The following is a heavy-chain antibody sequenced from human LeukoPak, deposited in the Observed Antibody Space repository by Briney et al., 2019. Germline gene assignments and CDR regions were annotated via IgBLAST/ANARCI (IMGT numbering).Heavy chain of an antibody. CDR2: IYYSGST. V-gene: IGHV4-59*01. CDR3: ARVELGSGSYHPFYWFDP. Sequence: SETLSLTCTVSGGSISSYYWSWIRQPPGKGLEWIGYIYYSGSTNYNPSLKSRVTISVDTSKNQFSLKLSSVTAADTAVYYCARVELGSGSYHPFYWFDPGGRGTLVTVSS. D-gene: IGHD3-10*01. J-gene: IGHJ5*02. CDR1: GGSISSYY.